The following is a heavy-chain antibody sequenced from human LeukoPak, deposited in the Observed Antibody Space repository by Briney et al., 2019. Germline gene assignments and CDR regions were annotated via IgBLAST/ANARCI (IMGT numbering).Heavy chain of an antibody. D-gene: IGHD6-13*01. CDR2: ISYDGSNK. V-gene: IGHV3-30*03. CDR1: GFTFSSYG. Sequence: PGRSLRLSCAASGFTFSSYGMHWVRRAPGKGLEWVAVISYDGSNKYYADSVKGRFTISRDNAKNSLYLQMNSLRAEDTGMYYCATGAQQLGYWGQGTLVTVSS. CDR3: ATGAQQLGY. J-gene: IGHJ4*02.